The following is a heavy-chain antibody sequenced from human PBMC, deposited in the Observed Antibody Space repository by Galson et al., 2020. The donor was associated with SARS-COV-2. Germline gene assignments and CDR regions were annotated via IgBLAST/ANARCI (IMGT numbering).Heavy chain of an antibody. CDR2: INHSGST. CDR3: ARADPSSGSGTVDY. Sequence: SATLSLTCAVYGGSFSGYYWSWIRQTPGKGLEWIGQINHSGSTNYNPSLKRRVTISVDTSKNQFSLKLSSVTAADTAVYYCARADPSSGSGTVDYWGQGTPVTVS. CDR1: GGSFSGYY. V-gene: IGHV4-34*01. D-gene: IGHD3-10*01. J-gene: IGHJ4*02.